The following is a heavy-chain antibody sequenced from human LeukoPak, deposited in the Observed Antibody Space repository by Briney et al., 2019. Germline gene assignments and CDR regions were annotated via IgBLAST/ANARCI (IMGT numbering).Heavy chain of an antibody. CDR3: ARDLRDIVASIDPGGRNWFDP. V-gene: IGHV3-21*01. CDR2: ISSSSSYI. CDR1: GFTFSSYS. J-gene: IGHJ5*02. D-gene: IGHD5-12*01. Sequence: GGSLRLSCAASGFTFSSYSMNWVRQAPGKGLEWVSSISSSSSYIYYADSVKGRFTISRDNAKNSLYLQMNSLRAEDTAVYYCARDLRDIVASIDPGGRNWFDPWGQGTLVTVSS.